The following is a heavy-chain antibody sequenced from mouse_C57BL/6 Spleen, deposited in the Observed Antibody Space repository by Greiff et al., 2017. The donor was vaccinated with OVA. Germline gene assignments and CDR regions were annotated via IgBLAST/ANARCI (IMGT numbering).Heavy chain of an antibody. V-gene: IGHV2-9-1*01. J-gene: IGHJ4*01. CDR3: AKITTVVAPYYAMDY. CDR1: GFSLTSYA. CDR2: IWTGGGT. Sequence: QVQLKQSGPGLVAPSQSLSITCTVSGFSLTSYAISWVRQPPGKGLEWLGVIWTGGGTNYNSALKSRLSISKDNSKSQVFLKMNSLQTDDTARYYCAKITTVVAPYYAMDYWGQGTSVTVSS. D-gene: IGHD1-1*01.